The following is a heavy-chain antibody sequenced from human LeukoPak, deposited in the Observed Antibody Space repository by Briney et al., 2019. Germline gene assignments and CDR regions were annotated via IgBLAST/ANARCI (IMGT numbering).Heavy chain of an antibody. CDR3: ARDGMGATSDY. CDR2: IYYSGST. V-gene: IGHV4-59*01. J-gene: IGHJ4*02. D-gene: IGHD1-26*01. CDR1: GGSISSYY. Sequence: PSETLSLTCTVSGGSISSYYWSWIPQPPGKGLEWIGYIYYSGSTNYNPSLKSRVTISVDTSKNQFSLKLSSVTAAETAVYYCARDGMGATSDYWGQGTLVTVSS.